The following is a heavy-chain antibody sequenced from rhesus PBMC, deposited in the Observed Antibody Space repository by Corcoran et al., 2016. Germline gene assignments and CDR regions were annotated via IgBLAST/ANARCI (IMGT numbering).Heavy chain of an antibody. J-gene: IGHJ4*01. CDR3: ASSEDY. Sequence: QLQLQESGPGLVKPSETLSVTCAVSGGSISRSYWSWIRQAPGKGLEWIGYIYGSGSSTNYNPSLKSRVTLSVDTSKNQLSLKLSSVTAADTAVYYCASSEDYWGQGVLVTVSS. CDR1: GGSISRSY. CDR2: IYGSGSST. V-gene: IGHV4-169*02.